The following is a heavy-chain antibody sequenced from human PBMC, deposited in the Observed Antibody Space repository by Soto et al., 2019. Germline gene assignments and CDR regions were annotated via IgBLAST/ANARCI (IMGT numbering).Heavy chain of an antibody. V-gene: IGHV4-59*01. CDR2: IYYSGST. CDR1: GGSISSYY. D-gene: IGHD3-22*01. CDR3: ARAQDYYDSSGEIFDY. J-gene: IGHJ4*02. Sequence: PSETLSLTCTVSGGSISSYYWSWIRQPPGKGLEWIGYIYYSGSTNYNPSLKSRVTISVDTSKNQFSLKLSSVTAADTAVYYCARAQDYYDSSGEIFDYWGQGTLVTVSS.